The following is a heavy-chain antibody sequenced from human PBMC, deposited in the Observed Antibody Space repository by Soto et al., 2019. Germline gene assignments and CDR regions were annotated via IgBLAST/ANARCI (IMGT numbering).Heavy chain of an antibody. CDR1: GGTFSSYT. D-gene: IGHD2-15*01. CDR3: ARDIPLVVVAATPVYYYGMDV. J-gene: IGHJ6*02. V-gene: IGHV1-69*08. Sequence: QVQLVQSGAEVKKPGSSVKVSCKASGGTFSSYTISWVRQAPGQGLEWMGRIIPILGIANYAQKFQGRVTITADKATSTAYMELSSVRSEDTAVYYCARDIPLVVVAATPVYYYGMDVWGQGTTVAVSS. CDR2: IIPILGIA.